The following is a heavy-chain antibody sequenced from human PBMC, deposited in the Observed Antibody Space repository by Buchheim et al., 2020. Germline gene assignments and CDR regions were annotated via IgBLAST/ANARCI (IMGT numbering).Heavy chain of an antibody. CDR1: GFTFSSYG. CDR2: ISYDGSNK. Sequence: QVQLVESGGGVVQPGRSLRLSCAASGFTFSSYGMHWVRQAPGKGLEWVAVISYDGSNKYYADSVKGRFTISRDNSKNTLYLQMNSLRAEVTAVYYCANIWGGSYPNLFDYWGQGTL. D-gene: IGHD1-26*01. J-gene: IGHJ4*02. CDR3: ANIWGGSYPNLFDY. V-gene: IGHV3-30*18.